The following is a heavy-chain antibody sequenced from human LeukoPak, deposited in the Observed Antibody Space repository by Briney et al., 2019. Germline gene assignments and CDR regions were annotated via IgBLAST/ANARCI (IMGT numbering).Heavy chain of an antibody. CDR1: GGTFSSYS. CDR2: INAGNGNT. J-gene: IGHJ4*02. CDR3: ARVAYSGSYYYFDY. V-gene: IGHV1-3*03. Sequence: ASVKVSCKDSGGTFSSYSINWVRQAPGQRLEWMGWINAGNGNTKYSQEFQGRVTITRDTSASTAYMELSSLRSEDMAVYYCARVAYSGSYYYFDYWGQGTLVTVSS. D-gene: IGHD1-26*01.